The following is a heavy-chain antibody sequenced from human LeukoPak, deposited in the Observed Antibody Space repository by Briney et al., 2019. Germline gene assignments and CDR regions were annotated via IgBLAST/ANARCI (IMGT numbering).Heavy chain of an antibody. Sequence: IVFFFPSAHTSSTPPLKSRVSISIDSSKDQFSLNLNSLTAADTAVYYCARSVFGNPWFDPWGQGTLVTVSS. CDR3: ARSVFGNPWFDP. CDR2: FFPSAHT. J-gene: IGHJ5*02. V-gene: IGHV4-59*01. D-gene: IGHD3-16*01.